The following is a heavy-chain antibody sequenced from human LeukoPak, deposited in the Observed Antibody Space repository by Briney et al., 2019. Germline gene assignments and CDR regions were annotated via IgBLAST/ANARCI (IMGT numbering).Heavy chain of an antibody. J-gene: IGHJ3*02. V-gene: IGHV4-4*07. CDR3: ASTYYYGSGSHRRGAFDI. CDR1: GGSISSYY. CDR2: IYTSGST. Sequence: PSETLSLTCTVSGGSISSYYWSWIRQPAGKGLEWIGRIYTSGSTNYNPSLKSRVTMSVDTSKNQFSLKLSSVTAADTAVYYCASTYYYGSGSHRRGAFDIWGQGTMVTVSS. D-gene: IGHD3-10*01.